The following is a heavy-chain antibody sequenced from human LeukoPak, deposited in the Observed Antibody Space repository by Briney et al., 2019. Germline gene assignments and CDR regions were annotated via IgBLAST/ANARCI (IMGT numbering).Heavy chain of an antibody. D-gene: IGHD3-22*01. CDR1: GYTFTSYA. CDR3: ARGSAGWLLLNNWFDP. J-gene: IGHJ5*02. CDR2: INTNTGNP. V-gene: IGHV7-4-1*02. Sequence: GASVKVSCKASGYTFTSYAMNWVRQAPGQGLEWMGWINTNTGNPTYAQGFTGRFVFSLDTSVSTAYLQISSLKAEDTAVYYCARGSAGWLLLNNWFDPWGQGTLVTVSS.